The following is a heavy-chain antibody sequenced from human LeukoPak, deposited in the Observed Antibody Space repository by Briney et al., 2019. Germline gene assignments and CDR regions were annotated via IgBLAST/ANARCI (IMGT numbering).Heavy chain of an antibody. CDR1: GFTFSSYG. J-gene: IGHJ4*02. V-gene: IGHV3-33*01. Sequence: GGSLRLSCAASGFTFSSYGMHWVRQAPGKGLEWVAVIWCDGSNKYYADSVKGRFTISRDNSKNTLYLQMNSLRAEDTAVYYCARDGDTMVRGVITHFDYWGQGTLVTVSS. CDR2: IWCDGSNK. CDR3: ARDGDTMVRGVITHFDY. D-gene: IGHD3-10*01.